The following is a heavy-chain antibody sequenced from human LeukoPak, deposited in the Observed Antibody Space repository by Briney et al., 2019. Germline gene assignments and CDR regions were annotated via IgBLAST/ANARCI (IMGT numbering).Heavy chain of an antibody. Sequence: PGGSLRLSCAASGFTFSSYGMHWVRQAPGKGLEWVAFIRYDGSNKYYADSVKGRFTISRDNSKNTLYLQMNSLRAEDTAVYYCAKLDDFWSGYYSPAPFDYWGQGTLVTVSS. D-gene: IGHD3-3*01. CDR3: AKLDDFWSGYYSPAPFDY. CDR2: IRYDGSNK. J-gene: IGHJ4*02. V-gene: IGHV3-30*02. CDR1: GFTFSSYG.